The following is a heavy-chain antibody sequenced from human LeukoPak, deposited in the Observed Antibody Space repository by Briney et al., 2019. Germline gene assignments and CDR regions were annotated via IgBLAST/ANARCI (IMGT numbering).Heavy chain of an antibody. Sequence: PGGSLRLSCAASGFTFSNAWMSWVRQAPGKGLEWVGRIKSKTDGGTTDYAAPVKGRFTISRDDSKNTLYLQMNSLKTEDTAVYYCTTTSLLVGRYYYYYYGMDVWGQGTTVTVSS. J-gene: IGHJ6*02. D-gene: IGHD2-2*01. V-gene: IGHV3-15*01. CDR2: IKSKTDGGTT. CDR3: TTTSLLVGRYYYYYYGMDV. CDR1: GFTFSNAW.